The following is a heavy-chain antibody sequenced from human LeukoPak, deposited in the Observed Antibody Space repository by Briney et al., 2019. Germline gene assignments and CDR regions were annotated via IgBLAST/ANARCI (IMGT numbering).Heavy chain of an antibody. CDR3: ARVFRMGTSEGFDY. V-gene: IGHV3-53*01. CDR2: IYSSGST. Sequence: GGSLRLSCAASGFTVSSNYMSWVRQAPGKGLEWVSVIYSSGSTYYADSVKGRFTISRDNSKNTLYLQMNSLRAEDTAVYYCARVFRMGTSEGFDYWGQGTLVTVSS. J-gene: IGHJ4*02. CDR1: GFTVSSNY. D-gene: IGHD7-27*01.